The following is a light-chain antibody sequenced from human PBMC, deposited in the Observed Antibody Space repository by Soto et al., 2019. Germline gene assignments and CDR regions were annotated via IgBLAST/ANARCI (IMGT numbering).Light chain of an antibody. Sequence: EIVLTQSPATLSLSPGERATLSCRASQSIGTYLAWYQQKFGQAPRLLISDASNRATGIPARFFGSGSGTDFTLSISSLEPEDFAVYYCQQRFNWPITFGGGTKVEIK. CDR2: DAS. J-gene: IGKJ4*01. CDR1: QSIGTY. V-gene: IGKV3-11*01. CDR3: QQRFNWPIT.